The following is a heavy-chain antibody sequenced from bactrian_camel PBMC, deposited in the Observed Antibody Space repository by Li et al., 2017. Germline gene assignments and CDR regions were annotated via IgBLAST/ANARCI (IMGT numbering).Heavy chain of an antibody. Sequence: HVQLVESGGGSVQAGGSLRLSCTAPLYRWVGWFRQASGKEHEGVAASYTEGGRIYYADSVKGRFTISKDNAKDTLYLQMNDLKPEDTAMYYCADGGPNFRCHASQTSYSWWGQGTQVTVS. CDR1: LYRW. D-gene: IGHD3*01. CDR3: ADGGPNFRCHASQTSYSW. J-gene: IGHJ4*01. CDR2: SYTEGGRI. V-gene: IGHV3S54*01.